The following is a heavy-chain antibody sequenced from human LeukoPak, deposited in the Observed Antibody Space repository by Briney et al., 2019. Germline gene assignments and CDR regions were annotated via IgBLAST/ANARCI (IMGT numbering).Heavy chain of an antibody. CDR2: ISAYNGNT. Sequence: GASVKVSCKASGYTFTSYGISWVRQAPGQGLEWMGWISAYNGNTNYAQKLQGRVTMTTDTSTSTAYMELRSLRSEDMAVYYCARDPLGSGTAYYMDVWGKGTTVTVSS. D-gene: IGHD1-1*01. CDR3: ARDPLGSGTAYYMDV. V-gene: IGHV1-18*03. CDR1: GYTFTSYG. J-gene: IGHJ6*03.